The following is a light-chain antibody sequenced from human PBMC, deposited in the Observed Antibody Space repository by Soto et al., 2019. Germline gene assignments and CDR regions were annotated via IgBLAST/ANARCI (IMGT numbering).Light chain of an antibody. CDR3: QSYDSSRREV. CDR1: SSNIGAGYD. V-gene: IGLV1-40*01. J-gene: IGLJ1*01. Sequence: PSVSGAPGQRVTISCTGSSSNIGAGYDVHWYQQLPGTAPKLLISANTNRPSGVPDRFSGSKSGTSASLAITGLQAEDEADYYCQSYDSSRREVFGTGTKLTVL. CDR2: ANT.